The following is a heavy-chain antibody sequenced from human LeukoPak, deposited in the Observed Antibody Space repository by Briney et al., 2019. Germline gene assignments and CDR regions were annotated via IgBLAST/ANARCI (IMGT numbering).Heavy chain of an antibody. CDR2: IIPIFGTA. V-gene: IGHV1-69*05. CDR3: ARRRGGHYYDSSGYYYFDY. J-gene: IGHJ4*02. D-gene: IGHD3-22*01. Sequence: SVKVSCKASGGTFSSYAISWVRQAPGQGLEWMGGIIPIFGTANYAQKFQGRVTITTDESTSTAYMELSRLRSDDTAVYYCARRRGGHYYDSSGYYYFDYWGQGTLVTVSS. CDR1: GGTFSSYA.